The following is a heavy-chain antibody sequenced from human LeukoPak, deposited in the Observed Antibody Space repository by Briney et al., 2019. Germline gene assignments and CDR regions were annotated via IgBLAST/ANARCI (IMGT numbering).Heavy chain of an antibody. J-gene: IGHJ4*02. V-gene: IGHV4-34*01. CDR2: INHSGST. Sequence: PSETLSLTCAVYGGSFSGYCWSWIRQPPGKGLEWIGEINHSGSTNYNPSLKSRVTISVDTSKNQFSLKLSSVTAADTAVYYCASRRNSYYDYWGQGTLVTVSS. CDR1: GGSFSGYC. D-gene: IGHD4-23*01. CDR3: ASRRNSYYDY.